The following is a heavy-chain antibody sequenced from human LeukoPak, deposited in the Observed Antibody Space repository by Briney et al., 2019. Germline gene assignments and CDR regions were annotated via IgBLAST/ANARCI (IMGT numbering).Heavy chain of an antibody. CDR2: ISGSGGST. J-gene: IGHJ4*02. CDR3: ARDRITMVRGVIDY. Sequence: GGSLRPSCAASGFTFSSYAMSWVRQAPVKGLEWVSAISGSGGSTYYADSVKGRFTISRDNSKNTLYLQMNSLRAEDTAVYYCARDRITMVRGVIDYWGQGTLVTVSS. V-gene: IGHV3-23*01. CDR1: GFTFSSYA. D-gene: IGHD3-10*01.